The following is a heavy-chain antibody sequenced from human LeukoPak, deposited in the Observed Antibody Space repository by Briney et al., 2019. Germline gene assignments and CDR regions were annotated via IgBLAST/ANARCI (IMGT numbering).Heavy chain of an antibody. V-gene: IGHV6-1*01. CDR2: TYYRGKWYN. CDR3: ARVTQWLFYGWFDH. D-gene: IGHD6-19*01. Sequence: SQTLSLTCAVSGVIFCSNSAAWNWIRQSPWRGLEWLGRTYYRGKWYNYYAVSVKIRITINTDTSKNQFSLQLNSVTPEDTAVYYCARVTQWLFYGWFDHWGQGTLVTVSS. J-gene: IGHJ5*02. CDR1: GVIFCSNSAA.